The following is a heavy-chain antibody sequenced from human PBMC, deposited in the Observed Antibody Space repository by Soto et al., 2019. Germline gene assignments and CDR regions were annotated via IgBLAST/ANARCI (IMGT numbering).Heavy chain of an antibody. CDR2: IYPADSDT. J-gene: IGHJ5*02. V-gene: IGHV5-51*01. CDR3: ARPDTNGWYEA. Sequence: GEPLKISCKGSWYSFTSYWIAWLRQMPGNGLEWMAIIYPADSDTRYSPSFQGQVTISADKSISTAYLQWGSLRASDTAKYYCARPDTNGWYEALGQATLFNVSS. D-gene: IGHD2-8*01. CDR1: WYSFTSYW.